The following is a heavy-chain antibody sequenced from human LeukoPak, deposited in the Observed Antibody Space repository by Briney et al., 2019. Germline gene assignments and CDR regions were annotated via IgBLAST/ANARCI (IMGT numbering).Heavy chain of an antibody. CDR2: IKSKTDVGAT. V-gene: IGHV3-15*01. CDR3: TKYSSSSFFDY. CDR1: GFTFSNAW. Sequence: TGGSLRLSCVASGFTFSNAWMSWVRQAPGKGLEWVGRIKSKTDVGATDYAAPVKGRFTISRDDSKDTLYLQMNSLKTEDTAVYYCTKYSSSSFFDYWGQGTLVTVSS. J-gene: IGHJ4*02. D-gene: IGHD6-13*01.